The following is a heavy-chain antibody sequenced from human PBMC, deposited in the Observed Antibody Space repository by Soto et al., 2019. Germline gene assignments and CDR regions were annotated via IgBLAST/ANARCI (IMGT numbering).Heavy chain of an antibody. Sequence: PGGSLRLSCAASGFTFSSYAMSWVRQAPGKGLEWVSAISGSGGSAYYADSVKGRFTISRDNSKNTLYLQMNSLRADDTAVYYCANGYGGAAADSDYWGQGTLVTVSS. CDR3: ANGYGGAAADSDY. CDR2: ISGSGGSA. J-gene: IGHJ4*02. CDR1: GFTFSSYA. V-gene: IGHV3-23*01. D-gene: IGHD6-13*01.